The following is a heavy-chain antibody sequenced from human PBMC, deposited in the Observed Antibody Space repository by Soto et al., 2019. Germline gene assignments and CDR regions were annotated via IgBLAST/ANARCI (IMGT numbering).Heavy chain of an antibody. V-gene: IGHV3-30*18. J-gene: IGHJ4*02. D-gene: IGHD2-2*01. CDR1: GFTFSSYG. CDR2: ISYDGSNK. Sequence: GGSLRLSCAASGFTFSSYGMHWVRQAPGKGLEWVAVISYDGSNKYYADSVKGRFTISRDNSKNTLYLQMNSLRAEDTAVYYCAKDRIVLVPAAIFDYWGQGTLVTVSS. CDR3: AKDRIVLVPAAIFDY.